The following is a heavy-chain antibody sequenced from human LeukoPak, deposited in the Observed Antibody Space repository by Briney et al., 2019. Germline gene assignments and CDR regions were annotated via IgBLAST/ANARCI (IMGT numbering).Heavy chain of an antibody. D-gene: IGHD6-13*01. CDR3: ARHYILIAAAGHNRGNWFDP. CDR2: IYHSGST. J-gene: IGHJ5*02. CDR1: GGSISSGGYY. V-gene: IGHV4-30-2*01. Sequence: SETLSLTCTVSGGSISSGGYYWSWIRQPPGKGLEWIGYIYHSGSTYYNPSLKSRVTISVDRSKNQFSLKLSSVTAADTAVYYCARHYILIAAAGHNRGNWFDPWGQGTLVTVSS.